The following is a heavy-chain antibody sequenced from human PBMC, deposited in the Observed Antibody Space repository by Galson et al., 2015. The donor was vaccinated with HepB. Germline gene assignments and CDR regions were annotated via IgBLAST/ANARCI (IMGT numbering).Heavy chain of an antibody. CDR3: ARGRGITMVRGVIKGRWFDP. Sequence: TLSLTCAVYGGSFSGYYWSWIRQPPGKGPEWIGEINHSGSTNYNPSLKSRVTIAVDTSKKQFSRKLSSVTAADTAVYYCARGRGITMVRGVIKGRWFDPWGQGTLVTVSS. D-gene: IGHD3-10*01. J-gene: IGHJ5*02. CDR2: INHSGST. CDR1: GGSFSGYY. V-gene: IGHV4-34*01.